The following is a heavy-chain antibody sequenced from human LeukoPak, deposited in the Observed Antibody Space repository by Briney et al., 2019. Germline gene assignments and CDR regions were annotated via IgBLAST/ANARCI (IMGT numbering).Heavy chain of an antibody. CDR1: GFTFSSYA. J-gene: IGHJ4*02. CDR3: AKDPRRGDDYGDYNY. D-gene: IGHD4-17*01. CDR2: ISGSGGST. Sequence: GGSLRLSCAASGFTFSSYAMSWVRQAPGKGLEWVSAISGSGGSTYYADSVKGRFTISRDNSKNTLYLQMNSLRAEDTAVYYCAKDPRRGDDYGDYNYWGQGTLVTVSS. V-gene: IGHV3-23*01.